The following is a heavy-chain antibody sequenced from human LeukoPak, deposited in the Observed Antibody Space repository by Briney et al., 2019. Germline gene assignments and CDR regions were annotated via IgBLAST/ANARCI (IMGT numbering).Heavy chain of an antibody. D-gene: IGHD3-10*01. CDR1: GFTFSSYG. Sequence: GGSLRLSCAASGFTFSSYGMHWVRQAPGKGLEWVAFIRYDGSNKYYADSVKGRFTISRDNSKNTLYLQMNSLRAEDTAVYYCAKGSGSCYRTSFDYWGQGTLVTVSS. CDR3: AKGSGSCYRTSFDY. CDR2: IRYDGSNK. V-gene: IGHV3-30*02. J-gene: IGHJ4*02.